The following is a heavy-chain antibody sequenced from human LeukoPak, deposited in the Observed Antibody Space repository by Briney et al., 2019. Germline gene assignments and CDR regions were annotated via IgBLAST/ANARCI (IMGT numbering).Heavy chain of an antibody. CDR3: ARVSLVRGVDYRMGVYYFDY. V-gene: IGHV3-21*01. Sequence: PGGSLRLSCAASGFIFSTYSMNWVRQAPGKGLEWVSSISSSGSYIYYADSVKGRFTISRDNAKNSLYLQMNSLRAEDAAVYYCARVSLVRGVDYRMGVYYFDYWGQGTLVTVSS. CDR1: GFIFSTYS. J-gene: IGHJ4*02. D-gene: IGHD3-10*01. CDR2: ISSSGSYI.